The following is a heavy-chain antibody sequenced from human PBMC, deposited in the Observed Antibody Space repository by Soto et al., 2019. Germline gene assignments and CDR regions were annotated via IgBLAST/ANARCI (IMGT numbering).Heavy chain of an antibody. V-gene: IGHV3-30*09. CDR3: AGIYSYDSNCYYPGES. J-gene: IGHJ5*02. D-gene: IGHD3-22*01. CDR2: ISFDGKTE. CDR1: GFTFSDYP. Sequence: QVQLVESGGGVVQPGRSLRLSCAASGFTFSDYPMYWVRQAPGKGLDWVALISFDGKTEYYAGSVKGRFAISRDNSKNTLYLQMNTPRVEDTAVYYCAGIYSYDSNCYYPGESWGQGTPVNVST.